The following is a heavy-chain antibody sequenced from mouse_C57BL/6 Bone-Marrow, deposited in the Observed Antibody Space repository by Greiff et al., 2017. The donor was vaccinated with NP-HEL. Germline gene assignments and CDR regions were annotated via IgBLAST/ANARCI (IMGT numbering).Heavy chain of an antibody. V-gene: IGHV14-4*01. Sequence: VQLQQSGAELVRPGASVKLSCTASGFNIKDDYMHWVKQRPEQGLEWIGWIDPENGDTEYASKFQGKATITADTSSNTAYLQLSSLTSEDTAVYYCTTLFITTVVDWYFDVWGTGTTVTVSS. CDR2: IDPENGDT. D-gene: IGHD1-1*01. J-gene: IGHJ1*03. CDR3: TTLFITTVVDWYFDV. CDR1: GFNIKDDY.